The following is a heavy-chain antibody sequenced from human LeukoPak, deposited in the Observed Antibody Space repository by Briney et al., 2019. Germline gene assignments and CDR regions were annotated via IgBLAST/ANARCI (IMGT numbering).Heavy chain of an antibody. V-gene: IGHV4-59*01. CDR3: ARGALRYFDWLKKDYYYMDV. D-gene: IGHD3-9*01. Sequence: PSETLSLTCTVSGVSISSYYWSWIRQPPGKGLEWIGYIYYSGNTNYNPSLKSRVTISVDTSKNQFSLKLKSVTAADTAVYYCARGALRYFDWLKKDYYYMDVWSKGTTVTISS. CDR1: GVSISSYY. J-gene: IGHJ6*03. CDR2: IYYSGNT.